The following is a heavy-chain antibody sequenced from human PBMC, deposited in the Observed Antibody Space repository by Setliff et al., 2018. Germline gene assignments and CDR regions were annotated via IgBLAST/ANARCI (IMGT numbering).Heavy chain of an antibody. D-gene: IGHD6-19*01. CDR3: ARAISGWYSAHYYYMDV. CDR2: XXTSGST. CDR1: GGSISSGSDY. Sequence: PSETLSLTCSVSGGSISSGSDYWTWIRQPAGKGLEWIGXXXTSGSTNYNPSLKSXXTISVDASKNQLSLNLRSVTAADTAVYYCARAISGWYSAHYYYMDVWGKGTTVTVSS. J-gene: IGHJ6*03. V-gene: IGHV4-61*09.